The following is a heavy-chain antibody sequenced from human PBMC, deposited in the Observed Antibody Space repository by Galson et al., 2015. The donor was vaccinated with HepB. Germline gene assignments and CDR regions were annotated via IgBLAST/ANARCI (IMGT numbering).Heavy chain of an antibody. CDR3: ARDDYYGSGSQPKGY. CDR1: GFTFSSYS. J-gene: IGHJ4*02. Sequence: SLRLSCAASGFTFSSYSMNWVRQAPGKGLEWVSSISSSSSYIYYADSVKGRFTISRDNAKNSLYLQMNSLRAEDTAVYYCARDDYYGSGSQPKGYWGQGTLVTVSS. D-gene: IGHD3-10*01. CDR2: ISSSSSYI. V-gene: IGHV3-21*01.